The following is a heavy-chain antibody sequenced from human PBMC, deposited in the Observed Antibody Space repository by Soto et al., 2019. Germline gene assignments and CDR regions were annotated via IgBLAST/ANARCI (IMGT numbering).Heavy chain of an antibody. V-gene: IGHV4-30-2*01. CDR1: GGSISSDNCS. D-gene: IGHD4-17*01. CDR3: ARVPVTIGYGMDV. CDR2: IYHSGST. J-gene: IGHJ6*02. Sequence: QLQLQESGSGLVKPSQTLSLTCAVSGGSISSDNCSWSWIRQPPGKGLEWIGYIYHSGSTDYNPSLKRRASISVGKSSNQFSLKLSSVSAVDTAVYCDARVPVTIGYGMDVWGQGTTVTVSS.